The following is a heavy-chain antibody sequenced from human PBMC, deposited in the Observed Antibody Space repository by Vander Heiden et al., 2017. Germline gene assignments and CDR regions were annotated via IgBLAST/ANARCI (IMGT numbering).Heavy chain of an antibody. J-gene: IGHJ5*02. CDR3: ARDSEGSGYYYGWFDP. CDR1: GYRFTSHY. V-gene: IGHV1-46*01. Sequence: QVQLVQSGAEVKKPGASVKVSCKASGYRFTSHYMHWVRQAPGQGLEWMGIIYPSDGSTSYAQKFQGRVSMTRDTSTTTVYMELSSLRSEDTAVYYCARDSEGSGYYYGWFDPWGQGTLVTVSS. CDR2: IYPSDGST. D-gene: IGHD3-22*01.